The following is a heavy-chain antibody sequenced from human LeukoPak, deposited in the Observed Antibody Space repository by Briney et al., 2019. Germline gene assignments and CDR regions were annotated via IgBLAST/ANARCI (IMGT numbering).Heavy chain of an antibody. D-gene: IGHD2-2*01. J-gene: IGHJ4*02. CDR1: GGSFSGYY. CDR2: INQSGSI. V-gene: IGHV4-34*01. Sequence: SETLSLTCAVYGGSFSGYYWSWIRQPPGKGLEWIGEINQSGSINYNPSLKSRVTISVDTSKNQFSLKPSSVTAADTAVYYWARVGRVPAAMVYSYYFDYWGQGTLVTVSS. CDR3: ARVGRVPAAMVYSYYFDY.